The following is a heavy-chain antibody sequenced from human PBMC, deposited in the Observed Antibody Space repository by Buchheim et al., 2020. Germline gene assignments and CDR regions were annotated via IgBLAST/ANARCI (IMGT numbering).Heavy chain of an antibody. J-gene: IGHJ4*02. CDR2: ISGSGGST. CDR3: AKVGIWSGSYSLEDDY. V-gene: IGHV3-23*04. D-gene: IGHD1-26*01. CDR1: GFTFSSYA. Sequence: EVQLVESGGGLVQPGGSLRLSCAASGFTFSSYAMSWVRQAPGKGLEWVSAISGSGGSTYYADSVKGRFTLSRDNSKNALSLQMNSLRAEDTSVYYCAKVGIWSGSYSLEDDYWGQGTL.